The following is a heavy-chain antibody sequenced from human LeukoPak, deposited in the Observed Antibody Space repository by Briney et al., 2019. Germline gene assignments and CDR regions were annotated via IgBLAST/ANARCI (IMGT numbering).Heavy chain of an antibody. CDR1: GGSFSGYY. Sequence: SETLSLTCAVYGGSFSGYYWSWIRQPPGKGLEWIGEINHSGSTNYNPSLKSRVTISVDTSKNQFSLKLSSVTAADTAVYYCAREGRGNYYDSSGYYPPDYWGQGTLVTVSS. D-gene: IGHD3-22*01. J-gene: IGHJ4*02. CDR3: AREGRGNYYDSSGYYPPDY. V-gene: IGHV4-34*01. CDR2: INHSGST.